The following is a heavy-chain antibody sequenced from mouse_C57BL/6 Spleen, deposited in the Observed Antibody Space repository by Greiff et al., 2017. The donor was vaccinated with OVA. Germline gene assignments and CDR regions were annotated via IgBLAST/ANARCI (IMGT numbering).Heavy chain of an antibody. CDR1: GYTFTSYW. CDR3: ARDDYGSSSWFAY. CDR2: IDPSDSYT. Sequence: QVHVKQPGAELVRPGTSVKLSCKASGYTFTSYWMHWVKQRPGQGLEWIGVIDPSDSYTNYNQKFKGKATLTVDTSSSTAYMQLSSLTSEDSAVYYCARDDYGSSSWFAYWGQGTLVTVSA. J-gene: IGHJ3*01. D-gene: IGHD1-1*01. V-gene: IGHV1-59*01.